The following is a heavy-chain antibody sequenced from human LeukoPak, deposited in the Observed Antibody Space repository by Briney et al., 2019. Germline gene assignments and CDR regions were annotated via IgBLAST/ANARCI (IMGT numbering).Heavy chain of an antibody. CDR2: ISSSSGYI. V-gene: IGHV3-21*06. CDR1: GFTFSSYS. J-gene: IGHJ4*02. CDR3: ARVPSDY. Sequence: PGGSLRLSCAASGFTFSSYSMNWVRQAPGKGLEWVSSISSSSGYIYHADSVKGRFTISRDNAKNSLYLQMNSLRAEDTAVYYRARVPSDYWGQGTLVTVSS.